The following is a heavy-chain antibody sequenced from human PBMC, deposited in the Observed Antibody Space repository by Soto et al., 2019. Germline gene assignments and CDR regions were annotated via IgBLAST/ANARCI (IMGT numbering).Heavy chain of an antibody. J-gene: IGHJ6*02. CDR2: INPSGGST. Sequence: ASVKVSCKASGYTFTSYYMHWVRQAPGQGLEWMGIINPSGGSTSYAQKFQGRVTMTRDTSTSTVYMELSSLRSEDAAVYYCARDPLMTTVTTNRYYYYGMDVWGQGTTVTVSS. V-gene: IGHV1-46*01. D-gene: IGHD4-4*01. CDR3: ARDPLMTTVTTNRYYYYGMDV. CDR1: GYTFTSYY.